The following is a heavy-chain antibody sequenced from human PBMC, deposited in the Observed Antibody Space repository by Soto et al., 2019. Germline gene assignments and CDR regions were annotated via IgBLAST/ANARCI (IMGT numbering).Heavy chain of an antibody. Sequence: GGSLRLSCAASGFIFDYYAMSWVRQAPGKGLEWVSTITGSGGDTYYADSIKGRFTISRDNSKNMLYLEMNSLRAEDTAVYYCAKDPRSLIVDSSSSGSEVVDVWSQGTTVTVSS. D-gene: IGHD6-6*01. CDR1: GFIFDYYA. J-gene: IGHJ6*02. V-gene: IGHV3-23*01. CDR3: AKDPRSLIVDSSSSGSEVVDV. CDR2: ITGSGGDT.